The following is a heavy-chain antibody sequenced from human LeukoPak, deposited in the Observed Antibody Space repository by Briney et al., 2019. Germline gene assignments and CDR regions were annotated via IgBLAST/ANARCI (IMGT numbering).Heavy chain of an antibody. CDR1: GFTFSSYA. CDR2: ISYDGSNK. J-gene: IGHJ4*02. Sequence: GGSLRLSCAASGFTFSSYAMHWVRQAPGKGLEWVAVISYDGSNKYYADSVKGRFTISRDNSKNTLYLQMNSLRAEDTAVYYCARDRYVEMATIRISGPSYWGQGTLVTVSS. CDR3: ARDRYVEMATIRISGPSY. V-gene: IGHV3-30-3*01. D-gene: IGHD5-24*01.